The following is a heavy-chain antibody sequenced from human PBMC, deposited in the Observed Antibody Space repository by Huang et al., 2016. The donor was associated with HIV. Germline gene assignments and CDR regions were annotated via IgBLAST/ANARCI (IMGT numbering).Heavy chain of an antibody. D-gene: IGHD5-18*01. V-gene: IGHV3-53*01. CDR2: LDHGGKA. CDR1: GLTVNSNY. J-gene: IGHJ5*02. CDR3: ARGRYGTPNA. Sequence: EVPLVESGGGLVQPGGSLRLSCAASGLTVNSNYMTWVRQAPGKGLEWVSLLDHGGKAHYADSVKGRFTIAGDISQNTVFLQMSSLRVEDTAVYYCARGRYGTPNAWGQGTLVTVSS.